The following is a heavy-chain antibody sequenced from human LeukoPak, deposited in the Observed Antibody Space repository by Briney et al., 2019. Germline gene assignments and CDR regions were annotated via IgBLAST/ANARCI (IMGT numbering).Heavy chain of an antibody. Sequence: GGSLRLSCAASGFTFSSYWMNWVRQAPGKGLEWVANINQDGSEKYYVDSVKGRFTISRDNGKNSLYLQLNSLRAEDTAVYYFARLGPGVYLDYWGHVTLVT. V-gene: IGHV3-7*01. CDR3: ARLGPGVYLDY. D-gene: IGHD3-10*01. J-gene: IGHJ4*01. CDR1: GFTFSSYW. CDR2: INQDGSEK.